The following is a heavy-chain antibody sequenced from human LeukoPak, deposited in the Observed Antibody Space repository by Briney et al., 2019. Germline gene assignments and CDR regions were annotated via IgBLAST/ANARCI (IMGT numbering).Heavy chain of an antibody. D-gene: IGHD7-27*01. CDR3: ASRKLGNDY. J-gene: IGHJ4*02. Sequence: SETLSLTCTISGGSVSDYYWSWIRQSPGKGLEWIGYIYHAGSTSYSPSLKSRVTISADTSQNQFSLKLSSVTAADTAVYYCASRKLGNDYWGQGTLVTVSS. V-gene: IGHV4-59*02. CDR1: GGSVSDYY. CDR2: IYHAGST.